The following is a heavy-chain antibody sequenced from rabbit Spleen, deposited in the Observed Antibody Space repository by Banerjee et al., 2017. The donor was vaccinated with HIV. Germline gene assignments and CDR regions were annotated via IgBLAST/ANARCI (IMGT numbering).Heavy chain of an antibody. V-gene: IGHV1S47*01. CDR1: GFDFSTYG. Sequence: QEQLVESGGGLVQPGGSLKLSCKASGFDFSTYGVSWVRQAPGKGLEWIGYIDPIFGTTAYATWVNGRFSISRENTQNTLYLQLNSLTAADTATYFCVREVAAKFSLWGPGTLVTVS. CDR2: IDPIFGTT. D-gene: IGHD4-1*01. CDR3: VREVAAKFSL. J-gene: IGHJ4*01.